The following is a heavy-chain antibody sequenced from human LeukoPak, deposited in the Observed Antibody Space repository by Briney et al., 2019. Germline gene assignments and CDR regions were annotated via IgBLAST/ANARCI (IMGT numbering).Heavy chain of an antibody. Sequence: GGSLRLSCAASGFIVSTNDMSWVRQAPGKGLEWVSVIRSDGRTYYGDSVRGRFIISRDNSKNTVYLQMNSLRAEDTAVYYCVRYDSSGNWGQGTLVTVSS. J-gene: IGHJ4*02. V-gene: IGHV3-53*01. CDR1: GFIVSTND. D-gene: IGHD3-22*01. CDR3: VRYDSSGN. CDR2: IRSDGRT.